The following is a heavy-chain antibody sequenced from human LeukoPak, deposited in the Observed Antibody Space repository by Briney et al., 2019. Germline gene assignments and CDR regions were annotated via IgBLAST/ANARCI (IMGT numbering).Heavy chain of an antibody. CDR2: ISSSSSYI. J-gene: IGHJ4*02. Sequence: GGSLRLSCAASGFTFSSYNMNWVRQAPGKGLEWVSSISSSSSYIYYADSVKGRFTISRDNAKNSLYLQMNSLRAEDTAVYYCARVGSGWWDYWGQGTLVTVSS. CDR1: GFTFSSYN. V-gene: IGHV3-21*01. CDR3: ARVGSGWWDY. D-gene: IGHD6-19*01.